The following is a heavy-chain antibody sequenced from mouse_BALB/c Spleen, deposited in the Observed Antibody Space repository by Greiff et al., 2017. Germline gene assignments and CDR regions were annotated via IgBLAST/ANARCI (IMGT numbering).Heavy chain of an antibody. J-gene: IGHJ2*01. Sequence: VQLKQSGAELVKPGASVKLSCTASGFNIKDTYMHWVKQRPEQGLEWIGRIDPANGNTKYDPKFQGKATITADTSSNTAYLQLSSLTSEDTAVYYCASHYYGSFDYWGQGTTLTVSS. CDR1: GFNIKDTY. D-gene: IGHD1-2*01. CDR2: IDPANGNT. CDR3: ASHYYGSFDY. V-gene: IGHV14-3*02.